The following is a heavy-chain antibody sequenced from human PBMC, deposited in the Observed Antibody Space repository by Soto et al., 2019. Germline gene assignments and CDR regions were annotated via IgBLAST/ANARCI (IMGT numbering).Heavy chain of an antibody. Sequence: SETLSLTCAVYGGSFSGYYWSWIRQPPGKGLEWIGEINHSGSTNYNPSLKSRVTISVDTSKNQFSLKLSSVTAADTAVYYCARVGFVIAAASPHYHFDDWGQGTLVPVSS. CDR2: INHSGST. CDR3: ARVGFVIAAASPHYHFDD. V-gene: IGHV4-34*01. CDR1: GGSFSGYY. J-gene: IGHJ4*02. D-gene: IGHD6-13*01.